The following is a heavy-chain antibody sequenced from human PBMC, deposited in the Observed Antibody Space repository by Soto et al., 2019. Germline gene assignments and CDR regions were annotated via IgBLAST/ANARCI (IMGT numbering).Heavy chain of an antibody. CDR2: IIPILGIA. CDR1: GGTFSSYT. Sequence: QVQLVQSGAEVKKPGSSVKVSCKASGGTFSSYTISWVRQAPGQGLEWMGRIIPILGIANYAQKFQGRVTXXAXKXXSTAYMELSSLRSEDTAVYYCAREGRLAAAGPLDYWGQGTLVTVSS. J-gene: IGHJ4*02. D-gene: IGHD6-13*01. CDR3: AREGRLAAAGPLDY. V-gene: IGHV1-69*08.